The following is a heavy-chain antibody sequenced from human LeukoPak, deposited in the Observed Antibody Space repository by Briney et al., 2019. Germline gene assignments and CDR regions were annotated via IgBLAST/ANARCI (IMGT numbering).Heavy chain of an antibody. J-gene: IGHJ4*02. V-gene: IGHV3-23*01. CDR3: GKTTTGYSSGQKPAWPVDY. D-gene: IGHD6-19*01. CDR2: IFGSGGSA. Sequence: GGSLRLSCEASGFTFGSYAMYWVRQAPGKGLEWVAGIFGSGGSAHYADSAKGRFTISRENSKNTVYLQINSLRAEDTAVYYCGKTTTGYSSGQKPAWPVDYWGQGTLVTVSS. CDR1: GFTFGSYA.